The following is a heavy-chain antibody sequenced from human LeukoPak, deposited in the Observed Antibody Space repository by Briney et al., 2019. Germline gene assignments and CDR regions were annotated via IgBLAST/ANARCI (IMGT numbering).Heavy chain of an antibody. D-gene: IGHD2-21*01. V-gene: IGHV3-48*01. CDR2: ISSSSSTI. CDR3: ARDYAYCGGHCYSYPYFDY. Sequence: GGALRLSCAASGFTFSSYSMNWVRQAPGKGLEWVSYISSSSSTIYYADSVKGRFTISRDNAKNSLYLQMNSLRAEDTAVYYCARDYAYCGGHCYSYPYFDYWCQGTLVTVSS. CDR1: GFTFSSYS. J-gene: IGHJ4*02.